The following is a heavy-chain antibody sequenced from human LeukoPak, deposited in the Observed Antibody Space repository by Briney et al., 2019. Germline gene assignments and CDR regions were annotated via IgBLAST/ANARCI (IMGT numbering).Heavy chain of an antibody. Sequence: ASVKVSCKASGYTFTSSYMHWVRQAPGQGLEWMGIINPSVGSTSYAQKFQGRVTMTRDTSTSTVYMELSSLRSEDTAVYYCARAVYSSGWYPDNRGQGTLVTVSS. CDR3: ARAVYSSGWYPDN. V-gene: IGHV1-46*01. CDR2: INPSVGST. CDR1: GYTFTSSY. D-gene: IGHD6-19*01. J-gene: IGHJ4*02.